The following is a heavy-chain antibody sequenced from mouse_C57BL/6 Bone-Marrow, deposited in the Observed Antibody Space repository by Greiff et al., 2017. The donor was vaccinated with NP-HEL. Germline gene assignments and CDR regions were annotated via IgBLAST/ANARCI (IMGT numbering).Heavy chain of an antibody. Sequence: EVQRVESGGGLVKPGGSLKLSCAASGFTFSDYGMHWVRQAPEKGLEWVAYIRSGSSTIYYAAPVKGRFTISRDNAKNTLFLQMTSLRSEDTAMYYCARPGVLLSWFAYWGQGTLVTVSA. J-gene: IGHJ3*01. V-gene: IGHV5-17*01. D-gene: IGHD1-1*01. CDR3: ARPGVLLSWFAY. CDR2: IRSGSSTI. CDR1: GFTFSDYG.